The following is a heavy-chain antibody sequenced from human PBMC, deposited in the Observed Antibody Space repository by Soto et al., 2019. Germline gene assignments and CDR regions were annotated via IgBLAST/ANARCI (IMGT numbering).Heavy chain of an antibody. J-gene: IGHJ4*02. CDR2: INPRDGRT. Sequence: QVHLVQSGAEVKQPGASVVISCQASGYTFNDYYIHWVRQAPGQGLEWMGIINPRDGRTYYAQKFQDRATLTGDASTSTVFMALSSLSSDDTAVFSCARALTEFDYWGPGTLVTVSS. CDR1: GYTFNDYY. CDR3: ARALTEFDY. V-gene: IGHV1-46*02.